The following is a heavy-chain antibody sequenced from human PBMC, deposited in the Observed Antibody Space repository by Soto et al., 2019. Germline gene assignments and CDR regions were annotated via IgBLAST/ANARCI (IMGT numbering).Heavy chain of an antibody. CDR1: GFTFSSYS. J-gene: IGHJ6*02. Sequence: EVQLVESGGGLVKPGGSLRLSCAASGFTFSSYSMNWVHQAPGKGLEWVSSISSSSSYIYYADSVKGRFTISRDNAKNSLYLQMNSLRAEDTAVYYCARDHRQQLVYGMDVWGQGTTVTVSS. V-gene: IGHV3-21*01. D-gene: IGHD6-13*01. CDR2: ISSSSSYI. CDR3: ARDHRQQLVYGMDV.